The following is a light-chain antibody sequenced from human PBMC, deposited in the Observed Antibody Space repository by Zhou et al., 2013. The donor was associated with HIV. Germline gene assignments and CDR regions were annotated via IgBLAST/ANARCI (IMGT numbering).Light chain of an antibody. CDR1: QGIRNY. Sequence: DIQMTQSPSFLSASVGDRVTITCRASQGIRNYLAWYQQKPGKVPKLLIYAASTLQLGVPSRFSGSGSGTDFTLTISCLQSEDFATYYCQQYYSFPMYTFGQGTKLDIK. CDR3: QQYYSFPMYT. CDR2: AAS. V-gene: IGKV1-27*01. J-gene: IGKJ2*01.